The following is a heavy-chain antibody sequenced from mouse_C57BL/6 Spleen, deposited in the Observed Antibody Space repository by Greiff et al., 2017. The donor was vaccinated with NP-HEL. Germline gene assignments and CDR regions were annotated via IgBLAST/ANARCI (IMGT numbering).Heavy chain of an antibody. CDR3: ARSTRGYAMDY. D-gene: IGHD3-1*01. Sequence: DVKLQESGGGLVKPGGSLKLSCAASGFTFSDYGMHWVRQAPEKGLEWVAYISSGSSTIYYADTVKGRFTISRDNAKNTLFLQMTSLRSEDTAMYYCARSTRGYAMDYWGQGTSVTVSS. CDR2: ISSGSSTI. V-gene: IGHV5-17*01. J-gene: IGHJ4*01. CDR1: GFTFSDYG.